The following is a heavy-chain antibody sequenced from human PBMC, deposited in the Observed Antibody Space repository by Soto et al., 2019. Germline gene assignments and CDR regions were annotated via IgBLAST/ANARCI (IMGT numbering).Heavy chain of an antibody. CDR2: ISGSGAST. D-gene: IGHD2-2*03. V-gene: IGHV3-23*01. CDR3: ARMDIVGQYN. CDR1: GFSFSAYA. Sequence: EVQLLEFGGGLVQPGGSPRLSCAASGFSFSAYAMSWVRQAPEKGLEWVSGISGSGASTYYADSVKGRFTMSRDNSKSTVYLQMNSLRGEDTAVYYCARMDIVGQYNWGQGTLVTVSP. J-gene: IGHJ4*02.